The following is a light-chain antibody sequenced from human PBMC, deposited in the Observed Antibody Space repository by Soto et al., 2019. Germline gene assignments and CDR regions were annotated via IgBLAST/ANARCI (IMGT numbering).Light chain of an antibody. CDR2: EAS. J-gene: IGLJ3*02. Sequence: QSALTQPASVSGSPGQSITISCSGTSSDIGSYNLVSWYQQHPGKAPKVMIFEASKRPSEIPNRFSGSKSGNTASLTISGLQAEDEADYYCRSYAGDGTWVFGGGTPLTVL. CDR3: RSYAGDGTWV. CDR1: SSDIGSYNL. V-gene: IGLV2-23*01.